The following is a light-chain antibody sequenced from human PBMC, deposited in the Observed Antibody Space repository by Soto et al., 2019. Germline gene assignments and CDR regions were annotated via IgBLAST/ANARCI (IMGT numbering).Light chain of an antibody. CDR1: RSNIGAGYD. V-gene: IGLV1-40*01. CDR2: GNS. J-gene: IGLJ2*01. CDR3: QSYDSSLSVV. Sequence: SVLTQPPSVSGAPGQRVTISCTGSRSNIGAGYDVHWYQQLPGTAPKLLIYGNSNRPSGVPDRFSGSKSGTSASLAITGLQAEDEADYYCQSYDSSLSVVFGGGTKLTVL.